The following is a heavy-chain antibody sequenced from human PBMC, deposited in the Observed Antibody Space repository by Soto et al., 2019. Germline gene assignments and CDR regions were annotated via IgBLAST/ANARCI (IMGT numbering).Heavy chain of an antibody. J-gene: IGHJ4*02. V-gene: IGHV4-31*03. CDR2: IYYSGRT. CDR1: GGSISSGGYY. CDR3: AREPLT. Sequence: QVQLQESGPGLVKPSQTLSLTCTVSGGSISSGGYYWSWIRQHPGKGLEWIGYIYYSGRTYYTPSRKRRATIPVDTSKTQFPRKLSPVTAADTAVYYCAREPLTWGQGTLVTVSS.